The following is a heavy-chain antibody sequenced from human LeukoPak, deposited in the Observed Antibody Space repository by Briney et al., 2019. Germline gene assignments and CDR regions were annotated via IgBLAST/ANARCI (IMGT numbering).Heavy chain of an antibody. V-gene: IGHV4-39*07. CDR1: GGSISSSSYY. Sequence: SETLSLTCTVSGGSISSSSYYWGWIRQPPGKGLEWIGSMFYSGSTYYNPSLKSRVTISVDTSKNQFSLKLSSVTAADTAVYYCARSRATYAFDIWGQGTMVTVSS. CDR3: ARSRATYAFDI. CDR2: MFYSGST. J-gene: IGHJ3*02. D-gene: IGHD5-12*01.